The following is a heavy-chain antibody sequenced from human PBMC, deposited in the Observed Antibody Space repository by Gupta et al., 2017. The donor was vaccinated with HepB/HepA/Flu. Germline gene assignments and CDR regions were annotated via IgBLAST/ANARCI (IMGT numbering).Heavy chain of an antibody. Sequence: EVQLVQSAPAAKKPGESLKISCPASGYPFSNHWLDGVRQKPGEGLGWLGIIFPADADTRYTASFEGQVTISVDQSISTTYRQWNSLKASDNAMYYCARHVLGWGADFWGQGTLVTVSS. CDR2: IFPADADT. CDR1: GYPFSNHW. CDR3: ARHVLGWGADF. V-gene: IGHV5-51*01. J-gene: IGHJ4*02. D-gene: IGHD6-19*01.